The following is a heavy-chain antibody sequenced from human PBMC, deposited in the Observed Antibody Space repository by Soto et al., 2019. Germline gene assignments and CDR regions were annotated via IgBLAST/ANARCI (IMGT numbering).Heavy chain of an antibody. CDR3: ARGGNWNYGGDGWFDP. Sequence: QVQLVQSGAEVKKPGSSVKVSCKASGGTFSSYAISWVRQAPGQGLEWMGGIIPIFGTANYAQKFQGRVTITADESTSTAYMELSSLRSGDTAVYYCARGGNWNYGGDGWFDPWGQGTLVTVSS. D-gene: IGHD1-7*01. CDR1: GGTFSSYA. V-gene: IGHV1-69*01. CDR2: IIPIFGTA. J-gene: IGHJ5*02.